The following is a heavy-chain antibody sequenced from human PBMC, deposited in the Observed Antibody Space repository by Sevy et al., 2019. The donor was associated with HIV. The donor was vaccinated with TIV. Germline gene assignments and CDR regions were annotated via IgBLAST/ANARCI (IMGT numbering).Heavy chain of an antibody. CDR1: GFTFSSYW. D-gene: IGHD5-12*01. CDR3: AREGGYSDQGMDV. CDR2: INSDGSST. Sequence: GGSLRLSCAASGFTFSSYWMHWVRQAPGKGLVWVSRINSDGSSTSYADSVKGRFTISRDNAKNSLYLQMNSLRAEDTAVYYCAREGGYSDQGMDVWGQGTTVTVSS. J-gene: IGHJ6*02. V-gene: IGHV3-74*01.